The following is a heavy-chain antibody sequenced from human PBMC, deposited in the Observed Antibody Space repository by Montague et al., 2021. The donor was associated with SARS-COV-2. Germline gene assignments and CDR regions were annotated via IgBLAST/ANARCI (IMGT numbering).Heavy chain of an antibody. Sequence: SETLSLTCAVYGRSLSGYYWSWIRQPPGKGLEWIGEINQSGSTXXXPSXXXRVTISADTSKNQFSLKLSSVTAADTAVYYCARGEYSSGWYGLKYYFDYWGQGTLVTVSS. D-gene: IGHD6-19*01. J-gene: IGHJ4*02. V-gene: IGHV4-34*01. CDR3: ARGEYSSGWYGLKYYFDY. CDR2: INQSGST. CDR1: GRSLSGYY.